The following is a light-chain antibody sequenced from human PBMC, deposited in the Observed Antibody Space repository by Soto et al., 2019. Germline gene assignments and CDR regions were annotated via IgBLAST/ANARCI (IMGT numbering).Light chain of an antibody. CDR1: SSNIGNNY. Sequence: QSVLTQPPSVSAAPGQTITISCSGSSSNIGNNYVSWYQQLPRTAPQLLIYDNHKRPSGIPDRFSGSKSGTSATLGITGLQNGDDADYYCGTWDSSLSAVVFGGGTKLTVL. V-gene: IGLV1-51*01. CDR2: DNH. J-gene: IGLJ2*01. CDR3: GTWDSSLSAVV.